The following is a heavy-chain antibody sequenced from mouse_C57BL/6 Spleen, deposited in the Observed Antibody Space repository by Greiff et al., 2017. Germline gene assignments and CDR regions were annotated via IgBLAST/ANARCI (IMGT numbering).Heavy chain of an antibody. CDR3: ARRLDYYVDY. Sequence: EVKLMESGGGLVKPGGSLKLSCAASGFTFSDYGMHWVRQAPGKGLEWVAYISSGSSTIYYADTVKGRFTISRDNAKNTLFLQMTSLGSEDTAMYYCARRLDYYVDYWGQGTTLTVSS. CDR1: GFTFSDYG. D-gene: IGHD2-4*01. V-gene: IGHV5-17*01. J-gene: IGHJ2*01. CDR2: ISSGSSTI.